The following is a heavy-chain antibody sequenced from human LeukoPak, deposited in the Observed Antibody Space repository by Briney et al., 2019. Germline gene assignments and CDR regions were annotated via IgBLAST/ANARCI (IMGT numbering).Heavy chain of an antibody. CDR2: ISAYNGNT. Sequence: RASVKVSCKASGYTFTSYGISWVRQAPGRGLEWMGWISAYNGNTNYAQKLQGRVTMTTDTSTSTAYMELRSLRSDDTAVYYCARECVDCSSTSCYNWFDPWGQGTLVTVSS. CDR1: GYTFTSYG. J-gene: IGHJ5*02. CDR3: ARECVDCSSTSCYNWFDP. V-gene: IGHV1-18*01. D-gene: IGHD2-2*01.